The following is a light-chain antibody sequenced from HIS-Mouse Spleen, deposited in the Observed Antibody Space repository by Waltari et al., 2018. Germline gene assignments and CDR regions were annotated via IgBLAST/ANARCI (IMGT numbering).Light chain of an antibody. CDR1: QRVLYSSNNKNY. CDR3: QQYYSTPIT. V-gene: IGKV4-1*01. CDR2: WAS. Sequence: DIVMTQSSDSLAVSLGERATINCKSSQRVLYSSNNKNYLAWYQQKPGQPPKLLIYWASTRESGVPDRFSGSGSGTDFTLTISSLQAEDVAVYYCQQYYSTPITFGQGTRLEIK. J-gene: IGKJ5*01.